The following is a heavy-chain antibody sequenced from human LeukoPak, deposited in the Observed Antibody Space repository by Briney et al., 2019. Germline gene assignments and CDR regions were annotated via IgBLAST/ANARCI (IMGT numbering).Heavy chain of an antibody. CDR3: ARVIRLGATWALGY. D-gene: IGHD1-26*01. J-gene: IGHJ4*02. CDR2: ISYDGSNK. V-gene: IGHV3-30-3*01. CDR1: GCTFSSYA. Sequence: GGSLRLSCAASGCTFSSYAIQWVREAPGKGLEWVAVISYDGSNKYYADSVKGRFTISRDNSKNTLYLQMNSLRAEDTAVYYCARVIRLGATWALGYWGQGTLVTVSS.